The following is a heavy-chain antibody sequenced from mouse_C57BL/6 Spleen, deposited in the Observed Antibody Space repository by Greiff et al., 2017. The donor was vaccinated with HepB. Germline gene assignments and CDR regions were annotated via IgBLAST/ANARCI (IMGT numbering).Heavy chain of an antibody. D-gene: IGHD1-1*01. CDR3: ARRDYYGIYFDY. CDR2: IDPSDSYT. J-gene: IGHJ2*01. V-gene: IGHV1-69*01. Sequence: VKLQESGAELVMPGASVKLSCKASGYTFTSYWMHWVKQRPGQGLEWIGEIDPSDSYTNYNQKFKGKSTLTVDKSSSTAYMQLSSLTSEDSAVYYCARRDYYGIYFDYWGQGTTLTVSS. CDR1: GYTFTSYW.